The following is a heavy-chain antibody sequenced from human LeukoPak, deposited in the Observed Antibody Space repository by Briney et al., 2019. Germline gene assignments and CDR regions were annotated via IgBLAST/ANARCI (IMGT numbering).Heavy chain of an antibody. CDR2: FTSSVGST. J-gene: IGHJ4*02. CDR3: AKYCSGGNCYSGLY. CDR1: GLTFSSYA. D-gene: IGHD2-15*01. V-gene: IGHV3-23*01. Sequence: PGGSLRLSCVASGLTFSSYAMTWVRQAPGKGLEWFSTFTSSVGSTYYADSVKGRFTISRDSSKNTLFLQMNSLRAEDTAVYYCAKYCSGGNCYSGLYWGQGTLVTVSS.